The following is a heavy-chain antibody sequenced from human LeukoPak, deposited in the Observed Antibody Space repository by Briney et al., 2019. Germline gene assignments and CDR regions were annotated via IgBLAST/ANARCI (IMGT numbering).Heavy chain of an antibody. CDR1: GGSFSGYY. CDR2: INARGDT. CDR3: ARGQVPAARGYNWFDP. V-gene: IGHV4-34*01. Sequence: PSETLSLTCAVYGGSFSGYYWNWIRQPPGKGLEWIGEINARGDTNYNPSLESRVTISVDTSKNQFSLRLTSMIAADTALYYCARGQVPAARGYNWFDPWGQGTLVTVSS. D-gene: IGHD2-2*01. J-gene: IGHJ5*02.